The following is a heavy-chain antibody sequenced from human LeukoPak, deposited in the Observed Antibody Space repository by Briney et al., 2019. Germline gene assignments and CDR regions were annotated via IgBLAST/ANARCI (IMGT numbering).Heavy chain of an antibody. CDR3: ARDYDYGFDN. V-gene: IGHV3-48*01. CDR2: IRGSGTT. D-gene: IGHD4-17*01. Sequence: LPGGSLRPSCAASGFTFSTYPMTWVRQAPGKGLEWISHIRGSGTTDYADSVKGRFTISRDNAKNSLYLQLSSLRAEDTAVYYCARDYDYGFDNWGQGTLVTVSS. J-gene: IGHJ5*02. CDR1: GFTFSTYP.